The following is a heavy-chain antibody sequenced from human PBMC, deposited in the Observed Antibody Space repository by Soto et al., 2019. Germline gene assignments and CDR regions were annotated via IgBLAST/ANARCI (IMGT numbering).Heavy chain of an antibody. V-gene: IGHV1-18*01. J-gene: IGHJ6*02. CDR2: ISAYNGNT. CDR1: GYTFSSYR. Sequence: GASVKVSFKASGYTFSSYRISWVRQAPGQRLDWMGWISAYNGNTNYAQKLQGRVTMTTDTSTSTAYMELRSLRSDDTAVYYCATVVPAAILSFRYYYGMDVWGQGTTVTVSS. D-gene: IGHD2-2*01. CDR3: ATVVPAAILSFRYYYGMDV.